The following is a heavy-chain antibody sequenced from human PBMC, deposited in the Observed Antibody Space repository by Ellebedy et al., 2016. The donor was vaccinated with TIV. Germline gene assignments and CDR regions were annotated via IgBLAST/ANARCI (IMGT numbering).Heavy chain of an antibody. CDR1: GFTFHDYA. CDR2: LGWNSVSI. D-gene: IGHD5-12*01. Sequence: PGGSLRLSCEASGFTFHDYAMHWVRQAPGKGLEWVSGLGWNSVSIAYAESVKGRFTISRDNAKKSLHLEMTNLRAEDTAFYYCVKGYTAPDLISFDFWGQGTLVTVSS. J-gene: IGHJ4*02. CDR3: VKGYTAPDLISFDF. V-gene: IGHV3-9*01.